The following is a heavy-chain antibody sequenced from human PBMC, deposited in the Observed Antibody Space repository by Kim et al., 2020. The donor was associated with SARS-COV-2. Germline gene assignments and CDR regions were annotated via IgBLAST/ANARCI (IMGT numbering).Heavy chain of an antibody. V-gene: IGHV4-39*01. J-gene: IGHJ4*02. CDR1: GDSISSSPYY. CDR2: TYYSGSA. D-gene: IGHD6-13*01. CDR3: ARGHAADD. Sequence: SETLSLTCTVSGDSISSSPYYWGWIRQPPGKGLEWIGSTYYSGSAYYNPSLKSRVTISVDTSKNQFSLKLSSVTAADTAVYYCARGHAADDWGQGTLVTVSS.